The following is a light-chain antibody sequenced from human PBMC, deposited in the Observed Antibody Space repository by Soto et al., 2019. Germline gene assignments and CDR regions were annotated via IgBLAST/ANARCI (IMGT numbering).Light chain of an antibody. J-gene: IGKJ3*01. CDR3: QQYNNWPPVT. Sequence: EIVMTQSPATLSVSPGERATLSCRASQSVSSNLAWYQQKPGQAPRLLIYGASTRATGIPARFSGSGSGTESTLTINSLQSEDFAVYYCQQYNNWPPVTFGPGTKVDIK. CDR2: GAS. CDR1: QSVSSN. V-gene: IGKV3-15*01.